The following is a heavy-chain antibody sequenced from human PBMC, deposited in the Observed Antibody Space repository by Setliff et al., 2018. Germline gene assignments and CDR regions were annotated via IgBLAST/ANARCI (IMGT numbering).Heavy chain of an antibody. CDR1: GYTFTSYD. CDR2: MNPNSGNT. V-gene: IGHV1-8*01. CDR3: ARLDIAAANEDY. D-gene: IGHD6-13*01. J-gene: IGHJ4*02. Sequence: EASVKVSCKASGYTFTSYDINWVRQATGQGLEWMGWMNPNSGNTGYAQKLQGRVTMTRNTSISTAYMELSSLRSEDTAVYYCARLDIAAANEDYWGQGTLVTVSS.